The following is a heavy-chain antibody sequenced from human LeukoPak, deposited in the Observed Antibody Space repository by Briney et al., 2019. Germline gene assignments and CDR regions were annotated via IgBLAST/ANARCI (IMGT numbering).Heavy chain of an antibody. V-gene: IGHV1-8*03. J-gene: IGHJ4*02. CDR3: ARMVSSWYVGDY. CDR1: GYTFTSYD. Sequence: ASVKVSCKASGYTFTSYDIKWVRQATGQGLEWMGWMNPNSGNTGYAQKFQGRVTITRNTSISTAYMELSSLRSEDTAVYYCARMVSSWYVGDYWGQGTLVTVSS. CDR2: MNPNSGNT. D-gene: IGHD6-13*01.